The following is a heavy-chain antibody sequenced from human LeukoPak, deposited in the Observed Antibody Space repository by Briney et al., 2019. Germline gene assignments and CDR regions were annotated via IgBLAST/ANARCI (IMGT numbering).Heavy chain of an antibody. CDR1: GGSFSGYF. J-gene: IGHJ4*02. CDR2: IDYSGST. V-gene: IGHV4-34*01. D-gene: IGHD6-6*01. Sequence: SETLSLTCAFYGGSFSGYFWCWIRQPPGKGLEWIGEIDYSGSTKYNPSLKSRVTISADTSKNQFSLRLSSVTAADTAVYYCARRSGSASDWGQGTLVAVSS. CDR3: ARRSGSASD.